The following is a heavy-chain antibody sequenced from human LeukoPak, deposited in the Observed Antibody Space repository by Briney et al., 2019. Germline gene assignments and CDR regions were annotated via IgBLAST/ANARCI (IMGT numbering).Heavy chain of an antibody. D-gene: IGHD3-16*01. CDR2: INYSGRT. V-gene: IGHV4-59*01. CDR3: ARESGGSYYDY. Sequence: PSETLSLTCTVSGGSIRSYYWSWIRQPPGKGLEWIGYINYSGRTNYNPSLKSGVTISVDTSQNQVSLKLSSVTAADTAVYYCARESGGSYYDYWGQGTRVTVSS. J-gene: IGHJ4*02. CDR1: GGSIRSYY.